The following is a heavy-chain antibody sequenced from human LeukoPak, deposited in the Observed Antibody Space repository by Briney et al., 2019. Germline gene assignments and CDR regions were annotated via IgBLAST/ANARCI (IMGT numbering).Heavy chain of an antibody. Sequence: GGSLRLSCAASGFTFSSYAMHWVRQAPGKGLECVAVISYDGSNKYYADSVKGRFTISRDNSKNTLYLQMNSLRAEDTAVYYCARNVAAAGYGNWFDPWGQGTLVTVSS. CDR3: ARNVAAAGYGNWFDP. CDR1: GFTFSSYA. V-gene: IGHV3-30*04. CDR2: ISYDGSNK. D-gene: IGHD6-13*01. J-gene: IGHJ5*02.